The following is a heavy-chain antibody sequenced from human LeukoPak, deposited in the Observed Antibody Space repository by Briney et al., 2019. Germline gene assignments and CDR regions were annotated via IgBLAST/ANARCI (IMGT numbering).Heavy chain of an antibody. CDR1: GYTFTSYD. CDR2: MNPNSGNT. CDR3: ARAYYGSGSYYNHYYYMDV. Sequence: ASVKVSCKASGYTFTSYDINWVRQATGQGLEWMGWMNPNSGNTGYAQKFQGRVTITRNTSISTAYMELSSLRSEDTAVYYCARAYYGSGSYYNHYYYMDVWGKGTTVTASS. V-gene: IGHV1-8*03. J-gene: IGHJ6*03. D-gene: IGHD3-10*01.